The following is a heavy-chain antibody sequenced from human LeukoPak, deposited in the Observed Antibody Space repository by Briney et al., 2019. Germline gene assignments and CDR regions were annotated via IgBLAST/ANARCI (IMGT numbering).Heavy chain of an antibody. CDR2: IYENGGTT. Sequence: PGGSLRLSCVGSGFTFRSHAMSWVRQAPEKGLEFVSGIYENGGTTYYADSVKGRFTISRDNSKNTLYLQMNSLRAEDTAIYYCAKDFRLGSPYYFDSWGQGTLVTVSS. V-gene: IGHV3-23*01. CDR3: AKDFRLGSPYYFDS. D-gene: IGHD2-2*03. CDR1: GFTFRSHA. J-gene: IGHJ4*02.